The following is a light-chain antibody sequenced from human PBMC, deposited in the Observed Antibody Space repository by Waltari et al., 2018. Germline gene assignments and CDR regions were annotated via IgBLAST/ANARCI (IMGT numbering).Light chain of an antibody. CDR1: QSVSNN. CDR3: QQYNNWPFT. Sequence: EIVMTQSPATLSVSPGARATLSCGASQSVSNNLAWYQQEPGQAPRLLIYDASTRATGIPARFSGSGSGTEFTLTISSLQSEDFVVYYCQQYNNWPFTFGPGTKVDIK. V-gene: IGKV3-15*01. CDR2: DAS. J-gene: IGKJ3*01.